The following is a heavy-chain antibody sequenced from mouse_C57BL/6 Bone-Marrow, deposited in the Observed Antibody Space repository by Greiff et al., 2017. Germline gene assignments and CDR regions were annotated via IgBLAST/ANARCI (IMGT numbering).Heavy chain of an antibody. CDR2: ISSGRSTI. J-gene: IGHJ4*01. V-gene: IGHV5-17*01. CDR3: ARPPPYYYAMDY. CDR1: GFTFSDYG. Sequence: EVQVVESGGGLVKPGGSLTLSCAASGFTFSDYGMHWVRQAPEKGLEWVAYISSGRSTIYYADTVKGRFTISRDNAKNTLFLQMTSLRSEDTAMYYVARPPPYYYAMDYWGQGTSVTVSS.